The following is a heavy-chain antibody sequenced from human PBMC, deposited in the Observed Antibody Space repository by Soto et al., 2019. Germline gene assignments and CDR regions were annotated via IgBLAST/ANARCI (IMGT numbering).Heavy chain of an antibody. CDR3: ARGGARWPGDFDS. D-gene: IGHD2-15*01. CDR1: GGSISGDYY. Sequence: QVRLHESGPGLVKPSQTLSLTCSVSGGSISGDYYWSWIRQSPEKGLEWIGYIYYSGSSYSNPALQSRLSMSLDTSKNQFSLKLRSVTAADTAVYYCARGGARWPGDFDSWGQGALVAVSS. V-gene: IGHV4-30-4*08. J-gene: IGHJ4*02. CDR2: IYYSGSS.